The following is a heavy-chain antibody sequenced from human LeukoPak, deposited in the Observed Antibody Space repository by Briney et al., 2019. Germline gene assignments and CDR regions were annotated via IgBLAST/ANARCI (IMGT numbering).Heavy chain of an antibody. CDR2: IRYDGSNK. D-gene: IGHD3-10*01. CDR3: AKDLRFGEFTSTGYMDV. J-gene: IGHJ6*03. Sequence: PGGSLRLSCAASGFTFSSSDMHWVRQAPGKGLEWVAFIRYDGSNKYYADSVKGRFTISRDNSKNTLYLQMNSLRAEDTAVYYCAKDLRFGEFTSTGYMDVWGKGTTVTISS. CDR1: GFTFSSSD. V-gene: IGHV3-30*02.